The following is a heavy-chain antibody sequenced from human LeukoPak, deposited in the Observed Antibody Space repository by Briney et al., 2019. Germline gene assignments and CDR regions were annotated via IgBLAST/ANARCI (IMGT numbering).Heavy chain of an antibody. Sequence: GGSLRLSCAASGFTFSSYGMHWVRQAPGKGLEWVAVIWYDGSNKYYADSVKGRLTISRDNSKNTLYLQMNSLRAEDTAVYYCARDGAGSGMRAFDYWGQGTLVTVSS. CDR2: IWYDGSNK. D-gene: IGHD3-10*01. V-gene: IGHV3-33*01. CDR1: GFTFSSYG. CDR3: ARDGAGSGMRAFDY. J-gene: IGHJ4*02.